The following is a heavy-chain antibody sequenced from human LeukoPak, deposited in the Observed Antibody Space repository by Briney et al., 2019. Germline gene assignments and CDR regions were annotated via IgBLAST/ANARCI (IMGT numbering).Heavy chain of an antibody. CDR2: IIPIFGTA. J-gene: IGHJ4*02. CDR1: GGTFSSYA. V-gene: IGHV1-69*05. D-gene: IGHD6-19*01. Sequence: ASVKVSCKASGGTFSSYAISWVRQAPGQGREWMGGIIPIFGTANYAQKFQDRVTITTDESTSTAYMELSSLRSEDTAVYYCARDPGIAVAGTHVFDYWGQGTLVTVSS. CDR3: ARDPGIAVAGTHVFDY.